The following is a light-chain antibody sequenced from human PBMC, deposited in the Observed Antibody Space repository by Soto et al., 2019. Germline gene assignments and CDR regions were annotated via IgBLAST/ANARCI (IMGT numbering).Light chain of an antibody. V-gene: IGKV1-5*03. CDR1: QSISVY. Sequence: DIQMTQSPPTLSASVGDRVTITCRASQSISVYLAWYHHAPGKAPKVLISRASTLESGVASRFSGSGSGTEFTLTISSLQPDDFGTYFCQQYSGYSLTFGGGTRVAI. CDR3: QQYSGYSLT. CDR2: RAS. J-gene: IGKJ4*01.